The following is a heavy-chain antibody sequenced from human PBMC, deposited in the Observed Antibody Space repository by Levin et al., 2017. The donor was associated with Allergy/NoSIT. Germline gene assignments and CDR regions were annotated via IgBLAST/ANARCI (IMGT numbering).Heavy chain of an antibody. CDR3: AKDLKWIGELSAELHHYYGMDV. CDR2: ISYDGSNK. Sequence: GESLKISCAASGFTFSSYGMHWVRQAPGKGLEWVGLISYDGSNKYYGDSVKGRFTISRDNSKDTLYLQMNSLRAEDTAVYFCAKDLKWIGELSAELHHYYGMDVWGQGTTVTVSS. D-gene: IGHD3-16*02. CDR1: GFTFSSYG. J-gene: IGHJ6*02. V-gene: IGHV3-30*18.